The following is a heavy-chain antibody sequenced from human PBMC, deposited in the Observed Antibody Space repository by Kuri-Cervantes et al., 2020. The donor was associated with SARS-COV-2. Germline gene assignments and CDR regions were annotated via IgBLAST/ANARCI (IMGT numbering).Heavy chain of an antibody. J-gene: IGHJ5*02. V-gene: IGHV3-48*03. CDR1: GFTFSSYE. CDR2: ISSSGSTI. Sequence: GGSLRLSCAASGFTFSSYEMNWVRQAPGKGLEWVSYISSSGSTIYYADSVKGRFTISRDNAKSSLYLQMNSLRAEDTAVYYCARDRNDGWFDPWGQGTLVTVSS. D-gene: IGHD1-1*01. CDR3: ARDRNDGWFDP.